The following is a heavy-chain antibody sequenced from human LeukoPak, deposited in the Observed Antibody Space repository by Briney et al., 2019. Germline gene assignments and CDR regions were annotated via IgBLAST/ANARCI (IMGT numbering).Heavy chain of an antibody. J-gene: IGHJ4*02. CDR1: GFTFSSYA. D-gene: IGHD3-10*01. CDR3: ARVYYGSGSDN. CDR2: ISYDGSNK. V-gene: IGHV3-30*04. Sequence: GGSLRLSCAASGFTFSSYAMHWVRQAPGKGLEWVAVISYDGSNKYYADSVKGRFTISRDNSKNTLYLQMNSLRAEDTAVYYCARVYYGSGSDNWGQGTLVTVSS.